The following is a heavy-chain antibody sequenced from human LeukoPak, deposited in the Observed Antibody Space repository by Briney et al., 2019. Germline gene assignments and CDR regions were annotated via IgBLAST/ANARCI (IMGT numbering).Heavy chain of an antibody. CDR3: ATQATSGWHFS. J-gene: IGHJ5*02. V-gene: IGHV1-2*02. CDR1: GYTFTGYY. D-gene: IGHD6-19*01. CDR2: INPNSGGT. Sequence: GASVKVSCKASGYTFTGYYMHWVRQAPGQGPEWMGWINPNSGGTNYAQKFQGRVTMTRDTPLSTVYMELSRLRSDDTAVYYCATQATSGWHFSWGQGTLVTVSS.